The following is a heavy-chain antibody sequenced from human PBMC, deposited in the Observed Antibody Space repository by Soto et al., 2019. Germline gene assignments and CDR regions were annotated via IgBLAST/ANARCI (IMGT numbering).Heavy chain of an antibody. CDR1: GGSVGDKTYY. CDR2: VYYSGTT. CDR3: ARTTAVPNTLRSRYFFDY. Sequence: QVQLQESGPGLLKPSETLSLTCSVSGGSVGDKTYYWSWIGQPPGKRLEWIGYVYYSGTTNYNPSLMRRVTISVDLSKNRFSLRLSSVTTADTALYYCARTTAVPNTLRSRYFFDYWGQGTLVTVSS. V-gene: IGHV4-61*01. D-gene: IGHD4-17*01. J-gene: IGHJ4*02.